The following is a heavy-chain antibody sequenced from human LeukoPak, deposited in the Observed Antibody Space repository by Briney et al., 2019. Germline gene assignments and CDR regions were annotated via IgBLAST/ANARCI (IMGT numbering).Heavy chain of an antibody. CDR1: GGSISSYY. Sequence: PSETLSLTCTVSGGSISSYYWSWIRQPPGKGLEWIGYIYYSGSTNYNPSLKSRVTISVDTSKNQFSLKLSSVTAADTAVYYCARLYYGSGNFDYWGQGTLVTVSS. J-gene: IGHJ4*02. CDR3: ARLYYGSGNFDY. CDR2: IYYSGST. D-gene: IGHD3-10*01. V-gene: IGHV4-59*01.